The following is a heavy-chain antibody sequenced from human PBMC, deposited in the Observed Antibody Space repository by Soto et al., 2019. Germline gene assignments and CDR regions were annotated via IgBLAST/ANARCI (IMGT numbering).Heavy chain of an antibody. D-gene: IGHD3-22*01. CDR1: GYTFTSYG. J-gene: IGHJ5*02. Sequence: ASVQVSCKASGYTFTSYGISWVRQAPGQGLEWMGWISAYNGNTNYAQKLQGRVTMTTDTSTSTAYMELRSLRSDDTAVYYCARVYYYDSSGYYSGYNWFDPWGQGTLVTVSS. CDR3: ARVYYYDSSGYYSGYNWFDP. V-gene: IGHV1-18*01. CDR2: ISAYNGNT.